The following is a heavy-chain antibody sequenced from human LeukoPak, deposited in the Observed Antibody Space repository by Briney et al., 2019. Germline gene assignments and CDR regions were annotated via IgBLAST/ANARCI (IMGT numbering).Heavy chain of an antibody. D-gene: IGHD1-26*01. CDR2: IYYSGST. CDR1: GGSISSYY. Sequence: PSETLSLTCTVSGGSISSYYWSWIRQPPGKGLEWIGYIYYSGSTNYNPSLKSRVTISADTSKNQFSLKLSSVTAADTAVYYCARERDSDYYYMDVWGKGTTVTVSS. V-gene: IGHV4-59*01. J-gene: IGHJ6*03. CDR3: ARERDSDYYYMDV.